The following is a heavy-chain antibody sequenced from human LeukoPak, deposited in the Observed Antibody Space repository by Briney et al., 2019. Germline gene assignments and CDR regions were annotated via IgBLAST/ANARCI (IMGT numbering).Heavy chain of an antibody. CDR3: ARFTSGYDYDY. CDR2: IYYSGST. V-gene: IGHV4-59*08. D-gene: IGHD5-12*01. Sequence: PSETLSLTCTVSGGSISSYYWSWIRQPPRKVLEWIGYIYYSGSTNYNPSLKSRVTISVDTSKNQFSLKLSSVTAADTAVYYCARFTSGYDYDYWGQGTLVTVSS. CDR1: GGSISSYY. J-gene: IGHJ4*02.